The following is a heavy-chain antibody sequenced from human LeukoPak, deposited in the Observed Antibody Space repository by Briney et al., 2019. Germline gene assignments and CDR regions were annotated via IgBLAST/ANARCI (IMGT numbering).Heavy chain of an antibody. V-gene: IGHV4-30-2*01. CDR2: INHSGST. Sequence: PSQTLSLTCTVSGGSISSGGYYWSWIRQPPGKGLEWIGEINHSGSTNYNPSLKSRVTISVDTSKNQFSLKLSSVTAADTAVYYCARGHGYYDFWSGYYTGRANWFDPWGQGTLVTVSS. D-gene: IGHD3-3*01. CDR3: ARGHGYYDFWSGYYTGRANWFDP. J-gene: IGHJ5*02. CDR1: GGSISSGGYY.